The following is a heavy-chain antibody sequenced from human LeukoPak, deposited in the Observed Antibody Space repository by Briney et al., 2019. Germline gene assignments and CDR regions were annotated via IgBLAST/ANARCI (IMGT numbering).Heavy chain of an antibody. V-gene: IGHV3-23*01. J-gene: IGHJ4*02. CDR3: ARALESGYDAEIDY. CDR1: GFTFSSYA. CDR2: ISGSGGST. Sequence: GGSLRLSCAASGFTFSSYAMSWVRQAPGKGLECVSAISGSGGSTYYADSVKGRFTISRDNAKNSLYLHMNSLRAEDGALYFCARALESGYDAEIDYWGQGTLVTVSS. D-gene: IGHD5-12*01.